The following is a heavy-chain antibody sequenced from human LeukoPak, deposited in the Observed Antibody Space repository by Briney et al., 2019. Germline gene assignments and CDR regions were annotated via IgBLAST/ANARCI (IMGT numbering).Heavy chain of an antibody. J-gene: IGHJ4*02. V-gene: IGHV3-74*01. CDR1: GFTFNNHW. D-gene: IGHD1-20*01. Sequence: GGSLRLSCAASGFTFNNHWMHWDRQAPGKGLVWISRINTDGRTTDYADSVKGRFTISRDNAKNTLYLQMDSLRAEDTAVYYCGRDVNWNQIDYWGQGSLVTVSS. CDR3: GRDVNWNQIDY. CDR2: INTDGRTT.